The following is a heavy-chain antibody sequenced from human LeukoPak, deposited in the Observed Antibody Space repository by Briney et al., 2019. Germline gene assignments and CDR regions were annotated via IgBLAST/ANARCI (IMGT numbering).Heavy chain of an antibody. J-gene: IGHJ4*02. V-gene: IGHV4-39*07. D-gene: IGHD3-10*01. Sequence: SETLSLTRTVSGDSIISDDYYWAWIRQPPGKGLEWIGSVHYRGTPYYSSSLKSRVTISIDTSKSQFSLKVNSVTAADTAVYYCATYSTMLRGVIFDYWGQGTLVTVSS. CDR1: GDSIISDDYY. CDR3: ATYSTMLRGVIFDY. CDR2: VHYRGTP.